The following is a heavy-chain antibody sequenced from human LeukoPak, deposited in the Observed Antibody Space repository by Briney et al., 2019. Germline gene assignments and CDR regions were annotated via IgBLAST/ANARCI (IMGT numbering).Heavy chain of an antibody. D-gene: IGHD6-13*01. CDR2: IYYSGST. V-gene: IGHV4-59*01. Sequence: PSETLSLTCTVSGGSISSYYWSWIRQPPGKGLEWIGYIYYSGSTNYNPSLKSRVTISVDTSKNQFSLKLSSVTAADTAVYYCARGQYSSSSDFDYWGQGTLVTVSS. CDR1: GGSISSYY. CDR3: ARGQYSSSSDFDY. J-gene: IGHJ4*02.